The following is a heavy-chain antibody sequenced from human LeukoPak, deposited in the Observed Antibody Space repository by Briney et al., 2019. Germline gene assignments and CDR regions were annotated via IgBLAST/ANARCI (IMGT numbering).Heavy chain of an antibody. Sequence: GRSLRLSCTVSGFTFSDYGMHWVRQAPGKGLEWVAVISYDGSNSYYADSVKGRFTISRDNSKNTLYLQTNSLRVEDTAMYYCAADIVGAQLHWGQGTLVTVSS. CDR2: ISYDGSNS. CDR3: AADIVGAQLH. J-gene: IGHJ4*02. D-gene: IGHD1-26*01. CDR1: GFTFSDYG. V-gene: IGHV3-30*03.